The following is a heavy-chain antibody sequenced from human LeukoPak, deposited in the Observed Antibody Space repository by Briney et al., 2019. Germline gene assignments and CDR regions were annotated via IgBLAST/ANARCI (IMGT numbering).Heavy chain of an antibody. V-gene: IGHV3-66*02. CDR2: IYSGGST. CDR3: ARDRQHYYDSSGYYTGVYFDY. Sequence: GGSLRLSCAASGFTVSSNYVSWVRQAPGKGLEWVSVIYSGGSTYYADSVKGRFTISRDNSKNTLYLQMNSLRAEDTAVYYCARDRQHYYDSSGYYTGVYFDYWGQGTLVTVSS. D-gene: IGHD3-22*01. CDR1: GFTVSSNY. J-gene: IGHJ4*02.